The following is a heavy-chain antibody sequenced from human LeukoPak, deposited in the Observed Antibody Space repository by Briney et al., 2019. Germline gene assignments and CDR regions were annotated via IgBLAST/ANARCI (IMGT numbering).Heavy chain of an antibody. CDR2: INPSGDST. CDR1: GYPFTRHW. V-gene: IGHV1-46*01. J-gene: IGHJ6*03. CDR3: NRGVYYGSGSYVYYYMDV. Sequence: ASVKVSCKASGYPFTRHWMHWVRQAPGQGLEWMGVINPSGDSTLSAQKFQGRVIMTRDTSTSTAYMELSSLRSEDTAVYYCNRGVYYGSGSYVYYYMDVWGKGTTVTVSS. D-gene: IGHD3-10*01.